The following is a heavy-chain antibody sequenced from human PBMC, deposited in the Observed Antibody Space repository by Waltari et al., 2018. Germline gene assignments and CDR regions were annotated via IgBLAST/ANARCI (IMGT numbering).Heavy chain of an antibody. J-gene: IGHJ4*02. CDR3: ARATAVSLRYYDSSGYYYFDY. D-gene: IGHD3-22*01. V-gene: IGHV3-48*04. Sequence: EVQLVESGGDLVQPGGSLRLSCAASGFTFSSYSMNWVRQAPGKGLEWVSYISSSSSTIYYADSVKGRFTISRDNAKNSLYLQMNSLRAEDTAVYYCARATAVSLRYYDSSGYYYFDYWGQGTLVTVSS. CDR1: GFTFSSYS. CDR2: ISSSSSTI.